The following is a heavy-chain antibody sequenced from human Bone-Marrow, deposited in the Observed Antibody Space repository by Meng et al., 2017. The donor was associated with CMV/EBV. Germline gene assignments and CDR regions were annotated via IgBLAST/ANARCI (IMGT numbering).Heavy chain of an antibody. D-gene: IGHD2-2*01. J-gene: IGHJ3*01. CDR2: INPNGGAT. CDR1: GYKFIGYY. V-gene: IGHV1-2*02. CDR3: ARDPDIKVVPDAKDTAFDV. Sequence: ASVKVSCKSSGYKFIGYYIHWVRQAPGQGLEWMGWINPNGGATNYAQKFKGRVAMTRDTSTSTVYMELSRLVFDDTAVYYCARDPDIKVVPDAKDTAFDVWGQGTSVTV.